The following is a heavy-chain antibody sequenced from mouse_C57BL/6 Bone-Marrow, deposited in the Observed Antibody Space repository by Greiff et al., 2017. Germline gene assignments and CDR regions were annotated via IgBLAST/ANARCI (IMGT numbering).Heavy chain of an antibody. J-gene: IGHJ4*01. CDR3: ARRGPVYAMDY. CDR1: GFTFSSYG. V-gene: IGHV5-6*01. Sequence: EVHLVESGGDLVKPGGSLKLSCAASGFTFSSYGMSWVRQTPDKRLEWVATSSSGGSYTYYPDSVKGRFTISRDNAKNTLYLQMSSLKSEDTAMYYCARRGPVYAMDYWGQGTSVTVSS. CDR2: SSSGGSYT.